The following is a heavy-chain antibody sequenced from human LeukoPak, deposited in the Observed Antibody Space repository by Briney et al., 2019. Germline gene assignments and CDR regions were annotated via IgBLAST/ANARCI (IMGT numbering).Heavy chain of an antibody. CDR2: IYYSGST. CDR3: ARLKLGGNSRNAGDY. V-gene: IGHV4-39*07. J-gene: IGHJ4*02. Sequence: SETLSLTCTVSGGSISSSSYYWGWIRQPPGKGLEWIGSIYYSGSTNYNPSLKSRVTISVDTSKNQFSLKLSSVTAADTAVYYCARLKLGGNSRNAGDYWGQGTLVTVSS. D-gene: IGHD4-23*01. CDR1: GGSISSSSYY.